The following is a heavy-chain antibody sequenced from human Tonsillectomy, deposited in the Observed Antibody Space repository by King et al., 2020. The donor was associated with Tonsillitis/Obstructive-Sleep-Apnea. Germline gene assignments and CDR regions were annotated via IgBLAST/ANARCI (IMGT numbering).Heavy chain of an antibody. CDR3: ARSYYWYMDV. CDR1: GYTFTTYY. J-gene: IGHJ6*03. V-gene: IGHV1-46*01. CDR2: INPSDDST. Sequence: VQLVQSGAEVKKPGASVKVSCKASGYTFTTYYIHWVRQAPGQGLEWMGIINPSDDSTNYAQNFQGRVTMTRDTSTSTVYMELISLRSEDAAVYYCARSYYWYMDVWGKGTTGTVSS.